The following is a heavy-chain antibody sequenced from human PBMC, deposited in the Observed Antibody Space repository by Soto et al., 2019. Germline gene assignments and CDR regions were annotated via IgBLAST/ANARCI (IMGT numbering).Heavy chain of an antibody. J-gene: IGHJ4*02. CDR2: INAGNGNT. Sequence: QVQLGQSGAEVKKPRASVKVSFKASGYTFTSYAMHWVRQAPGQRLEWMGWINAGNGNTKYSQKFQGRVTITMVTSASTAYMELSSLRSEDTAVYYCARAIITYYYGAGSYSRGKFDYWGQGTLVAVSS. CDR1: GYTFTSYA. V-gene: IGHV1-3*01. CDR3: ARAIITYYYGAGSYSRGKFDY. D-gene: IGHD3-10*01.